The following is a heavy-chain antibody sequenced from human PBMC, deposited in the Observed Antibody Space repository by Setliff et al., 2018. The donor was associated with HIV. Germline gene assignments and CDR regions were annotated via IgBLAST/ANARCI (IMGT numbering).Heavy chain of an antibody. CDR3: ARGYCSSTSCYGIYYFDN. CDR1: GYNFTSHD. D-gene: IGHD2-2*01. V-gene: IGHV1-8*01. CDR2: MNPKSGNT. Sequence: ASVKVSCKASGYNFTSHDINWVRQAPGQGLEWMGWMNPKSGNTGYARKFQGRVTMTRKTSISTASMELRSLRSDDTAVYYCARGYCSSTSCYGIYYFDNWGQGTPVTVSS. J-gene: IGHJ4*02.